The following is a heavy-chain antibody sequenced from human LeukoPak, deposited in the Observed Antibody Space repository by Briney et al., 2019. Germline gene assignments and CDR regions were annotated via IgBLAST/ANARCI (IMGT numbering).Heavy chain of an antibody. Sequence: GESLKISCKGSGYSFTSYWIGWVRQMPGKGLEWMGITYPGDSDNRYSPSFQGQVTVSADKSISTAYLQWSSLKASDTAMYYCARLLGYCSGGSCYPPDYWGQGTLVTVSS. CDR2: TYPGDSDN. D-gene: IGHD2-15*01. CDR3: ARLLGYCSGGSCYPPDY. V-gene: IGHV5-51*01. J-gene: IGHJ4*02. CDR1: GYSFTSYW.